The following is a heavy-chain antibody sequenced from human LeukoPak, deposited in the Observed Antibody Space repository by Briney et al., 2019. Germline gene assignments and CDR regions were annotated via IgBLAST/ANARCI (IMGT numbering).Heavy chain of an antibody. CDR2: ISAYNGNT. J-gene: IGHJ3*02. Sequence: ASVKVSCKASGYTFTSYGISWVRQAPGQGLEWMGWISAYNGNTNYAQKLQGRVTMTRDTSTSTVYMELSSLRSEDTAVYYCARSMVRGAQAFDIWGQGTMVTVSS. D-gene: IGHD3-10*01. CDR1: GYTFTSYG. CDR3: ARSMVRGAQAFDI. V-gene: IGHV1-18*01.